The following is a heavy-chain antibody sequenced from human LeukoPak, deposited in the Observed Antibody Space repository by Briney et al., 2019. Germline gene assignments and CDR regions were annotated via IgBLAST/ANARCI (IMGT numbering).Heavy chain of an antibody. J-gene: IGHJ4*02. CDR2: INQDGSEK. CDR1: GFSFSSYW. D-gene: IGHD6-19*01. CDR3: AKAVAGPSSYFDY. Sequence: GGSLRLSCAASGFSFSSYWMSWVRQAPGKGLEWVANINQDGSEKNYVDSVKGRFTISRDDAKNSLYLQMNSLRAEDTAVYYCAKAVAGPSSYFDYWGQGTLGTVSS. V-gene: IGHV3-7*03.